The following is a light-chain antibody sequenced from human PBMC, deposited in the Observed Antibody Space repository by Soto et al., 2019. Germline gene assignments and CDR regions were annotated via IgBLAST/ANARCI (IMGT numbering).Light chain of an antibody. CDR1: ESVSTN. CDR2: GAS. J-gene: IGKJ1*01. V-gene: IGKV3-15*01. CDR3: QQYSIWRT. Sequence: EIVMTQAPVTLSVSPGERATLSRRASESVSTNLAWYQQKAGQAPRLLIYGASTRATGIPARFSGSGSGTEFTLTISSLQSEDFAVYYCQQYSIWRTFGQGTKVDIK.